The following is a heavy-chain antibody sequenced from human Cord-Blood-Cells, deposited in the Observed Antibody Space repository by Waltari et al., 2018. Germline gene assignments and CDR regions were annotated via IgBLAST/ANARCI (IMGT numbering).Heavy chain of an antibody. CDR2: IYYSGGT. D-gene: IGHD2-2*01. CDR3: ARQDIVVVPAAIGYFDY. Sequence: QLQLQESGPGLVKPSETLSLTCTVSGGSISSSSYYWGWIRQPPWKGLAWIGSIYYSGGTYYNPSLKSRVTISVDTSKNQFSLKLRSVTAADTAVYYCARQDIVVVPAAIGYFDYWGQGTLVTVSS. J-gene: IGHJ4*02. V-gene: IGHV4-39*01. CDR1: GGSISSSSYY.